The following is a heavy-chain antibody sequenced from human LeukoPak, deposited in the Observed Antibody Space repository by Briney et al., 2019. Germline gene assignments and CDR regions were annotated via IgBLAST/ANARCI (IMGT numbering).Heavy chain of an antibody. CDR3: ARDREVAGYDFWSGYPAFDP. Sequence: GGSLRRSGAASGFTFSSYGMHWVRQAPGKGLEWVSYISSSGSTIYYADSVKGLFTISRDNAKNSLYLQMNSLGAEDTAVYCCARDREVAGYDFWSGYPAFDPWGQGTLVTVSS. CDR2: ISSSGSTI. D-gene: IGHD3-3*01. CDR1: GFTFSSYG. J-gene: IGHJ5*02. V-gene: IGHV3-48*04.